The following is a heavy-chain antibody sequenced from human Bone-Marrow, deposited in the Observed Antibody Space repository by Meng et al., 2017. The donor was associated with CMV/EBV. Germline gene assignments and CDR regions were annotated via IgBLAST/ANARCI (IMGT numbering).Heavy chain of an antibody. Sequence: GESLKISCAASGFTFSSYAMSWVRQAPGKGLKWVSAISGGGGSTYYADSVKGRFTISRDHSKNTLYLQMNTLRVDDTAVYYCAREAAAAFHYFDFWGQGTLVTVSS. CDR2: ISGGGGST. V-gene: IGHV3-23*01. CDR3: AREAAAAFHYFDF. CDR1: GFTFSSYA. D-gene: IGHD6-13*01. J-gene: IGHJ4*02.